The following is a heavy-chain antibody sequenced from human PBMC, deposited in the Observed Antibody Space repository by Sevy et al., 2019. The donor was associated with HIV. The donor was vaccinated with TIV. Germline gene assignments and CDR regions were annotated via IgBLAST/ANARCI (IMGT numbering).Heavy chain of an antibody. V-gene: IGHV3-48*02. D-gene: IGHD2-2*02. J-gene: IGHJ6*02. CDR3: ARDLKFTYCSSTSCYKGLYYYGMDV. CDR2: ISSSSSTI. Sequence: GGSLRLSCAASGFTFSSYSMNWVRQAPGKGLEWVSYISSSSSTIYYADSVKGRFTISRDNAKNSLYLQMNSLRDEETAVYYCARDLKFTYCSSTSCYKGLYYYGMDVWGQGTTVTVSS. CDR1: GFTFSSYS.